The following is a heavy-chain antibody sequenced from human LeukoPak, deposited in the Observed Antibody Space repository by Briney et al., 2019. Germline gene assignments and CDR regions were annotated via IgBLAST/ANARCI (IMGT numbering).Heavy chain of an antibody. CDR1: GFTFDDYA. V-gene: IGHV3-9*01. J-gene: IGHJ4*02. CDR2: ISWNSGSI. D-gene: IGHD3-22*01. CDR3: AKGVSLDYYDSSGHYLD. Sequence: GGSLRLSCAASGFTFDDYAMHWVRQAPGKGLEWVSGISWNSGSIGYADSVKGRFTISRDNAKNSLYLQMNSLRAEGTALYYCAKGVSLDYYDSSGHYLDWGQGTLVTVSS.